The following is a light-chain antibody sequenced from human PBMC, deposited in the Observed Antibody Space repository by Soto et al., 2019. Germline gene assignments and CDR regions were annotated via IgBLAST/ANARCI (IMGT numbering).Light chain of an antibody. CDR3: SSYPSSSTPHVV. CDR1: SSDVGAYNF. V-gene: IGLV2-14*03. Sequence: QSALTQPASVSGSRGQSITISCTGTSSDVGAYNFVSWYQQHPGKLPKLMIFDVSRRPSGVSDRFSGSKSGNTASLTISGLQAEDEGDYYCSSYPSSSTPHVVFGGGTKVTVL. CDR2: DVS. J-gene: IGLJ2*01.